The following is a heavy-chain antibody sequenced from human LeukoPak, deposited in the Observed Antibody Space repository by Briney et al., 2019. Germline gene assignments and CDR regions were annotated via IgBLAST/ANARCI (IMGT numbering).Heavy chain of an antibody. J-gene: IGHJ5*02. Sequence: PGGSLRLSCAASGFTFSSYAMSWVRQVPGKGLEWVSAISGSGGSTYYADSVKGRFTISRDNSKNTLYLQMNSLRAEDTAVYYCAKGPGGGNWFDPWGQGTLVTVSS. D-gene: IGHD3-16*01. CDR3: AKGPGGGNWFDP. V-gene: IGHV3-23*01. CDR2: ISGSGGST. CDR1: GFTFSSYA.